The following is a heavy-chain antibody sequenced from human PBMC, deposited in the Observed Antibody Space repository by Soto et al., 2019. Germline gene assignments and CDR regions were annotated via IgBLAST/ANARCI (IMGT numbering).Heavy chain of an antibody. CDR1: GYTFISFG. D-gene: IGHD3-9*01. CDR3: VRAEFSAYDRGYFDS. J-gene: IGHJ4*02. V-gene: IGHV1-18*04. CDR2: IGHYKSDT. Sequence: ATVKVSCNASGYTFISFGISWVRQAPGQGLEWMGWIGHYKSDTNYVQKLQGRLTMTTDPSPKTPYLELRRQRSDDKAIYYFVRAEFSAYDRGYFDSWGQGTPV.